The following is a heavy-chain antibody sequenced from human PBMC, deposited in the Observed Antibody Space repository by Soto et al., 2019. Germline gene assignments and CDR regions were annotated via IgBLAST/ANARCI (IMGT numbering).Heavy chain of an antibody. CDR1: GGSISSSSYY. Sequence: PSETLSLTCTVSGGSISSSSYYWGWIRQPPGKGLEWIGSIYYSGSTYYNPSLKSRVTISVDTSKNQFSLKLSSVTAADTAVYYCARHGAVAVYYFDYWGQGTLVTVSS. CDR3: ARHGAVAVYYFDY. J-gene: IGHJ4*02. CDR2: IYYSGST. V-gene: IGHV4-39*01. D-gene: IGHD6-19*01.